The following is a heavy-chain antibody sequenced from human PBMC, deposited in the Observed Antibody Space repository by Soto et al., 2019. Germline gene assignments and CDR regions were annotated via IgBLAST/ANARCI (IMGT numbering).Heavy chain of an antibody. CDR1: GFILSRHW. CDR3: ARDVDGGGDPADL. D-gene: IGHD2-21*01. J-gene: IGHJ5*02. V-gene: IGHV3-7*03. Sequence: EGQLLESGGGLVQAGGSLRLSCATSGFILSRHWMSWVRQAPGRGLEWVSIIKRDGSEAEYVDSVKGRFSISRDNIQNYVYMNRVSVVVTAVAFYYRARDVDGGGDPADLWGQGTLVTVSS. CDR2: IKRDGSEA.